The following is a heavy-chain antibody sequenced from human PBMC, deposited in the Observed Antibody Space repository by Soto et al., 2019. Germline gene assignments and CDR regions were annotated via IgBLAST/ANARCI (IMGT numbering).Heavy chain of an antibody. CDR2: IYYSGST. V-gene: IGHV4-59*01. D-gene: IGHD2-15*01. CDR1: GGSSSSYY. Sequence: PSETLSLTCTVSGGSSSSYYWSWIRQPPGKGLEWIGYIYYSGSTNYNPSLKSRVTISVDTSKNQFSLKLSSVTAADTAVYYCAREGYCSGGSCYIGHAFDIWGQGTMVTVSS. J-gene: IGHJ3*02. CDR3: AREGYCSGGSCYIGHAFDI.